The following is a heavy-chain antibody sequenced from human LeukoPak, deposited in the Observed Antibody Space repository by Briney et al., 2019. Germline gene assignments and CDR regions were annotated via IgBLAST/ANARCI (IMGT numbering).Heavy chain of an antibody. Sequence: SETLSLTCTVSGGSISSIFNYWGWIRQPPGKGLEWIGNIYYSGNTYYNPSLKSRVTISVDTSRNQFSLKLSSVTAADTAVYYCARVIWERSYDFWTNYYYYMDVWGKGTTVTVSS. CDR2: IYYSGNT. D-gene: IGHD3-3*01. V-gene: IGHV4-39*07. CDR1: GGSISSIFNY. J-gene: IGHJ6*03. CDR3: ARVIWERSYDFWTNYYYYMDV.